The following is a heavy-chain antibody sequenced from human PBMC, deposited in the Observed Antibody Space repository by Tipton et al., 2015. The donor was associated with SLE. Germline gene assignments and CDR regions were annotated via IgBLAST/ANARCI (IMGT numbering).Heavy chain of an antibody. CDR2: IYYSGST. CDR3: ARGAYSEYFQH. Sequence: TLSLTCTVSGGSISSSSYYWGWIRQPPGKGLEWIGSIYYSGSTYYNPSLKSRVTISVDTSKNQFSLKLSSVTAADTAVYYCARGAYSEYFQHWGQGTLVTVSS. D-gene: IGHD2-15*01. CDR1: GGSISSSSYY. V-gene: IGHV4-39*07. J-gene: IGHJ1*01.